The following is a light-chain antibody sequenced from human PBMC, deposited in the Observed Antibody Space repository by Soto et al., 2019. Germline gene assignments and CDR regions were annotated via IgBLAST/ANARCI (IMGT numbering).Light chain of an antibody. CDR1: QTVSRH. J-gene: IGKJ5*01. CDR3: QQYNTWPLIT. V-gene: IGKV3-15*01. CDR2: GAS. Sequence: EIVMTQSPGTLSVSPGERATLSCRASQTVSRHLAWYQQKPGQAPRLLIFGASTSATGIPDRFSGSGSGTDFTLTISFLQSEDFAVYYCQQYNTWPLITFGPGTRLDIK.